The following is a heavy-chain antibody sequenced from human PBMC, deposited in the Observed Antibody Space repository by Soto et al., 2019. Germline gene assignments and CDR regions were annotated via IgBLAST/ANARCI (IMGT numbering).Heavy chain of an antibody. J-gene: IGHJ6*02. Sequence: EVQLLESGGGLVQPGGSLRLSCAASGFTFSSYAMSWVRQAPGKGLEWVSAISGSGGSTYYADSVKGRFTISRDNSKNTLYLQMNSLRAEPSALYYCAKVPYDILTGYQYYYGMDVWGQGTTVTVSS. V-gene: IGHV3-23*01. D-gene: IGHD3-9*01. CDR2: ISGSGGST. CDR3: AKVPYDILTGYQYYYGMDV. CDR1: GFTFSSYA.